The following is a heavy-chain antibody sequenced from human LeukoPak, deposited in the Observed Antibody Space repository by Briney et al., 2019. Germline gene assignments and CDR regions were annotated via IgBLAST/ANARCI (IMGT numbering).Heavy chain of an antibody. D-gene: IGHD3-22*01. CDR2: IIPIFGTA. J-gene: IGHJ3*02. Sequence: SVKVSCNASSYTFTNYGINWVRQAPGQGLEWMGGIIPIFGTANYAQKFQGRVTITADKSTSTAYMELSSLRSEDTAVYYCARETYDSSGCTHDAFDIWGQGTMVTVSS. V-gene: IGHV1-69*06. CDR1: SYTFTNYG. CDR3: ARETYDSSGCTHDAFDI.